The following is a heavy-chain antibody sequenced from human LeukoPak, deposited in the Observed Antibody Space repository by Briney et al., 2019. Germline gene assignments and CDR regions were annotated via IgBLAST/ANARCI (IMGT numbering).Heavy chain of an antibody. CDR2: ISGSGGST. J-gene: IGHJ4*02. Sequence: PGGSLRLSCAASGFTSSSYAMSWVRQAPGKGLEWVSAISGSGGSTYYADSVKGRFTISRDNAKNSLYLQMNSLRAEDTAVYYCARVFADYVWGSQFYYFDYWGQGTLVTVSS. CDR1: GFTSSSYA. V-gene: IGHV3-23*01. CDR3: ARVFADYVWGSQFYYFDY. D-gene: IGHD3-16*01.